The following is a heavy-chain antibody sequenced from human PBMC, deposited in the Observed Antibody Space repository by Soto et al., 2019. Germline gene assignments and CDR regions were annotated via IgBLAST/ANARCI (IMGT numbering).Heavy chain of an antibody. Sequence: EVQLVETGGGLIQPGGSLRLSCAASGFTVSSNYMSWVRQAPGKGLEWVSVIYSGGSTYYADSVKGRFTISRDNSKNTLYLQMISLRAVDTAVYYCARVSSLAGSGSYYNVWGQGTLVTVSS. D-gene: IGHD3-10*01. CDR2: IYSGGST. V-gene: IGHV3-53*02. J-gene: IGHJ4*02. CDR1: GFTVSSNY. CDR3: ARVSSLAGSGSYYNV.